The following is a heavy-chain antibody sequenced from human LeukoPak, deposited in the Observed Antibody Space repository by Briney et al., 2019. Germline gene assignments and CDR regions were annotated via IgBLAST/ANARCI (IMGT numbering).Heavy chain of an antibody. J-gene: IGHJ4*02. D-gene: IGHD5-18*01. CDR3: ARDLVDTAMVTGNY. V-gene: IGHV1-2*02. Sequence: AASVKVSCKASGYTFTGYYMHWVRQAPGQGLEWMGWINPNSGGTNYAQKFQGRVTMTRDTSISTAYMELSRLRSDDTAVYYCARDLVDTAMVTGNYWGQGTLVTVSS. CDR1: GYTFTGYY. CDR2: INPNSGGT.